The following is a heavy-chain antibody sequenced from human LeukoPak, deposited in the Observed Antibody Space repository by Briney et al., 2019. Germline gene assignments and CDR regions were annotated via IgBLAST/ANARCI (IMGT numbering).Heavy chain of an antibody. CDR3: AKSSDGSTSFDQ. CDR2: ISDSGGTT. J-gene: IGHJ4*02. CDR1: GLTFSSYG. V-gene: IGHV3-23*01. Sequence: GGSLRLSCAASGLTFSSYGMSWVRQAPGKGLEWVSGISDSGGTTYYVDSVKGRFTISRDNSKNTLYLQINSLRAEDMALYYCAKSSDGSTSFDQWGQGTLVTVSS. D-gene: IGHD2-2*01.